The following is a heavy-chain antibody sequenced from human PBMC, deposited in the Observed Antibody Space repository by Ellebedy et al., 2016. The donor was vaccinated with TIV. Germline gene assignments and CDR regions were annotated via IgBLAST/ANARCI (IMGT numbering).Heavy chain of an antibody. V-gene: IGHV3-9*01. J-gene: IGHJ4*02. Sequence: PGGSLRLSCAASGFTFADYGMHWVRQAPGKGREWVSGITSDIGGIGYADSVKGRFTISRDKAKNSLYLQLNSLRAEDTALYYCAKDVSSGWTHFDNWGQGTLVTVSS. CDR2: ITSDIGGI. D-gene: IGHD6-19*01. CDR3: AKDVSSGWTHFDN. CDR1: GFTFADYG.